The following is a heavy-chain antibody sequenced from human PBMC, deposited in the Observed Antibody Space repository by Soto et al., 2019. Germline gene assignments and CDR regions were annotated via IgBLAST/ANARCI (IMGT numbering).Heavy chain of an antibody. J-gene: IGHJ3*02. Sequence: ESGGGVVQPGRSLRLSCAASGFTFGAYTMHWVRQPPGKGLEWVAVISYAGNNERYTDPVRGRFTVSRDNSKSTLYLQMNSLKSEDRALYYCARDGYSGRSDGFDIWGQGTMVTVSS. D-gene: IGHD1-26*01. CDR3: ARDGYSGRSDGFDI. CDR1: GFTFGAYT. CDR2: ISYAGNNE. V-gene: IGHV3-30-3*01.